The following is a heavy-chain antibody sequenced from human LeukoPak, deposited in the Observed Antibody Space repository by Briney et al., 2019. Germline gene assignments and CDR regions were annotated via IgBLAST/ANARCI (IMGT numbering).Heavy chain of an antibody. CDR1: GFTLSSDW. CDR2: IKQDGSEK. Sequence: GGSLRLSCVASGFTLSSDWMSWVRQVPGKGLEWVANIKQDGSEKYYADSVKGRFTISRDNAKNSLYLQMNSLRAEDTAVYYCAKDPGFYGGYQDYWGQGTLVTVSS. V-gene: IGHV3-7*01. CDR3: AKDPGFYGGYQDY. J-gene: IGHJ4*02. D-gene: IGHD4-17*01.